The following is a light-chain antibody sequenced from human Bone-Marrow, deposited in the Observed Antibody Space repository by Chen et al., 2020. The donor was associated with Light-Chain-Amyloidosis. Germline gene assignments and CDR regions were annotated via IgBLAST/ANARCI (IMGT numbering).Light chain of an antibody. CDR2: GQN. CDR1: DFDIGSNP. J-gene: IGLJ2*01. Sequence: QSMLTQPPSASGTPGQRISISGSGSDFDIGSNPVSWFQHVPETAPKLLIYGQNLRPAGVPDRFSGSKSGTSASLAISGLQSEDEATYFCAVCDDALTGWIFGGGTKLSVL. V-gene: IGLV1-44*01. CDR3: AVCDDALTGWI.